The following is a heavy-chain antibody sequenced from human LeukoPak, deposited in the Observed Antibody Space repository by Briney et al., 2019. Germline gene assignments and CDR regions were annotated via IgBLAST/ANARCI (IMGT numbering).Heavy chain of an antibody. D-gene: IGHD5-18*01. CDR2: IWYDGSNK. J-gene: IGHJ4*02. Sequence: PGGSLRLSCAASGFTFSSYGMHWVRQAPGKGLEWVAIIWYDGSNKYYADSVKGRFTISRDNSKNTLYLQTNSLRVEDTAVYYCASVWRALGYTIDYWGQGTQVAVSS. V-gene: IGHV3-33*01. CDR3: ASVWRALGYTIDY. CDR1: GFTFSSYG.